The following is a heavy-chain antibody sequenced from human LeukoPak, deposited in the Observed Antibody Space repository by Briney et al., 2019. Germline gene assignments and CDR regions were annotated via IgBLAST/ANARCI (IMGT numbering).Heavy chain of an antibody. CDR1: GFIFTSYS. CDR3: ARQRAGFTVTTSDY. J-gene: IGHJ4*02. D-gene: IGHD4-17*01. V-gene: IGHV3-48*01. CDR2: ISSNSSTI. Sequence: GGSLRLSCAASGFIFTSYSMNWVRQAPGKGLEWVSYISSNSSTIYYADSVKGRFTISRDNAKNSLYLQMNSLRAEDTAVYYCARQRAGFTVTTSDYWGQGTLVTVSS.